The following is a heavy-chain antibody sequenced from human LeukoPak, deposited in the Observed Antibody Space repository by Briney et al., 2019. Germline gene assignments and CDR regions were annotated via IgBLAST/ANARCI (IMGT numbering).Heavy chain of an antibody. CDR1: GDTLTELS. CDR3: ATRLSYYYDSSGYYYFDY. CDR2: FDPKEGER. D-gene: IGHD3-22*01. J-gene: IGHJ4*02. Sequence: ASVKVSCKVSGDTLTELSMHWVRQAPGKGLEWMGGFDPKEGERVYAQHFQGRFTMTEDTSSGTAYTELNRLRSEDTAVYYCATRLSYYYDSSGYYYFDYWGQGTLVTVSS. V-gene: IGHV1-24*01.